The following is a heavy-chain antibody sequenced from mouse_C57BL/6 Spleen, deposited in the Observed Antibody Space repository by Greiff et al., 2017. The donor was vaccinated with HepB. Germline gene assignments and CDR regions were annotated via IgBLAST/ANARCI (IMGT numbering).Heavy chain of an antibody. CDR3: APIYYDYDGVAY. J-gene: IGHJ3*01. D-gene: IGHD2-4*01. CDR1: GFSLTSYG. Sequence: VQLQESGPGLVQPSQSLSITCTVSGFSLTSYGVHWVRQSPGKGLEWLGVIWSGGSTDYNAAFIFRLSISKDNSKSQVFFKMNSLQADDTAIYYCAPIYYDYDGVAYWGQGTLVTVSA. CDR2: IWSGGST. V-gene: IGHV2-2*01.